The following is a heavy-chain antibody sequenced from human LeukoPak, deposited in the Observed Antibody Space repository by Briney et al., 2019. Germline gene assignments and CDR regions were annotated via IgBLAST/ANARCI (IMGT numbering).Heavy chain of an antibody. V-gene: IGHV3-30*03. CDR3: ARGATIMDY. J-gene: IGHJ4*02. CDR2: ISYDGSNK. CDR1: GFTFSSYG. D-gene: IGHD1-26*01. Sequence: GRSLRLSCAASGFTFSSYGMHWVRQAPGKGLEWVAVISYDGSNKYYADSVKGRFTISRDNFKNTLYLQMNSLRAEDTAVYYCARGATIMDYWGQGTLVTVSS.